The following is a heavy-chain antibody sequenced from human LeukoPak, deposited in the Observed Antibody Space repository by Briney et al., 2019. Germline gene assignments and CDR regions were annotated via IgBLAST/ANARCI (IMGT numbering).Heavy chain of an antibody. CDR1: GFTFDDYT. CDR3: AKDGGHYGWNYYDSPQVPNYYYYMDV. Sequence: GGSLRLSCAASGFTFDDYTMHWVRQAPGKGLEWVSLISWDGGSTYYADSVKGRFTISRDNSKNSLYLQMNSLRTEDTALYYCAKDGGHYGWNYYDSPQVPNYYYYMDVWGKGTTVTVSS. V-gene: IGHV3-43*01. J-gene: IGHJ6*03. CDR2: ISWDGGST. D-gene: IGHD3-22*01.